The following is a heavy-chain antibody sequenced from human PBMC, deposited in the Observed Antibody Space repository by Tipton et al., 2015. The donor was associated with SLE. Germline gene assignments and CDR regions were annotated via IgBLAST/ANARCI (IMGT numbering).Heavy chain of an antibody. D-gene: IGHD3-3*01. J-gene: IGHJ4*02. CDR1: GFTFDDYA. CDR2: ISSGSTYK. Sequence: SLRLSCAASGFTFDDYAMHWVRQAPGKGLEWVSSISSGSTYKYYADSVKGRFTISRNNAKNSLFLQLNSLRAEDTAVYYCAGDPGQNPVYWSGFSHFDYWGQGTLVTVSS. V-gene: IGHV3-21*01. CDR3: AGDPGQNPVYWSGFSHFDY.